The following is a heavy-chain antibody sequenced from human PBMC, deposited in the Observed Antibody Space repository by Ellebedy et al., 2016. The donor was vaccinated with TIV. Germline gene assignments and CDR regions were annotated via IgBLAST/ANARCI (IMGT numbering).Heavy chain of an antibody. V-gene: IGHV3-15*01. CDR2: MKSKTDGGTT. Sequence: GESLKISCAASGFTVSSNYMSWVRQAPGKGLEWVGRMKSKTDGGTTDYAAPVKGRFTISRDDSKNTLYLQMNSLKTEDTAVYYCATLTGGGYGKYYFDYWGQGTLVTVSS. CDR1: GFTVSSNY. CDR3: ATLTGGGYGKYYFDY. J-gene: IGHJ4*02. D-gene: IGHD1-26*01.